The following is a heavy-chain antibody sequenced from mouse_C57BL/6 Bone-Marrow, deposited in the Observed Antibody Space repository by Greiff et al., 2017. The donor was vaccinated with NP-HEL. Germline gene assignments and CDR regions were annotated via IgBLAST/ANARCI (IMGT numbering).Heavy chain of an antibody. D-gene: IGHD2-4*01. V-gene: IGHV5-4*01. Sequence: EVKLQESGGGLVKPGGSLKLSCAASGFTFSSYAMSWVRQTPEKRLEWVATISDGGSYTYYPDNVKGRFTISRDNAKNNLYLQMSHLKSEDAAMYYCARDEAGLRYFDVWGTGTTVTVSS. CDR3: ARDEAGLRYFDV. CDR1: GFTFSSYA. CDR2: ISDGGSYT. J-gene: IGHJ1*03.